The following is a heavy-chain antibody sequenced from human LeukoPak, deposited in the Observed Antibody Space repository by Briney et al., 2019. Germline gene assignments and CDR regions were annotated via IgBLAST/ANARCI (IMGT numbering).Heavy chain of an antibody. CDR1: GGSISSGSYY. V-gene: IGHV4-61*02. CDR3: ARGDERDILRCYYYYYYMDV. CDR2: IYTSGST. J-gene: IGHJ6*03. D-gene: IGHD5-24*01. Sequence: SETLSLTCTVSGGSISSGSYYWIWIRQPAGKGLEWIGRIYTSGSTNYNPSLKSRVTISVDTSKNQFSLKLSSVTAADTAVYYCARGDERDILRCYYYYYYMDVWGKGPRSPSP.